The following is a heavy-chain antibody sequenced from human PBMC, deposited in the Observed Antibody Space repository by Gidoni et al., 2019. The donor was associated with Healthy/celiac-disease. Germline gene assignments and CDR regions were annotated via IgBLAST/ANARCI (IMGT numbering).Heavy chain of an antibody. V-gene: IGHV4-61*02. CDR2: IYTSGST. CDR1: GGSISSGSYY. CDR3: ARGKLVTIFGVVQGRRYGMDV. Sequence: QVQLQESGPGLVKPSQPLSLTCPVSGGSISSGSYYWSWIRQPAGKGLEWIGRIYTSGSTNYNPSLKSRVTISVDTSKNQFSLKLSSVTAADTAVYYCARGKLVTIFGVVQGRRYGMDVWGQGTTVTVSS. D-gene: IGHD3-3*01. J-gene: IGHJ6*02.